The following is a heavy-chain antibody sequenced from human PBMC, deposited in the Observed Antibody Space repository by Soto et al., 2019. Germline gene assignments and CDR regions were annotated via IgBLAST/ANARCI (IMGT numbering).Heavy chain of an antibody. D-gene: IGHD3-10*01. CDR2: IYNDGTT. CDR1: GLSVRNNY. CDR3: VRPLPSGRNYGMDV. V-gene: IGHV3-53*01. J-gene: IGHJ6*02. Sequence: EVQLVESGGGLIQPGGSLRLSCTASGLSVRNNYMSWVRQAPGMGLEWVSVIYNDGTTYYADSVKGRFTISRDTSKNTLSLQMDSLRAEDTAVYYCVRPLPSGRNYGMDVWGLGTTVTVSS.